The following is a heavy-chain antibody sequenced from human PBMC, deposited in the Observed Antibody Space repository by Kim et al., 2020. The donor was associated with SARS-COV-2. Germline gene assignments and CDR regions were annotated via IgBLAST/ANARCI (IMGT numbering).Heavy chain of an antibody. V-gene: IGHV3-7*03. CDR2: IKQDGSEK. D-gene: IGHD6-13*01. CDR1: GFTFSSYS. J-gene: IGHJ4*02. CDR3: ARGVTAAH. Sequence: GGSLRLSCAASGFTFSSYSMSWVRQAPGKGLEWVANIKQDGSEKYYVDSVKGRFTISRDNAKNSLYLQMNSLRAEDTAVYYCARGVTAAHWGQGTLVTGS.